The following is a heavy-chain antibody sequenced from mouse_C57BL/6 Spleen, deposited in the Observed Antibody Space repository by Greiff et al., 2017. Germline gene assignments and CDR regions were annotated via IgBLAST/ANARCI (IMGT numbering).Heavy chain of an antibody. J-gene: IGHJ1*03. CDR2: IYPGDGDT. D-gene: IGHD1-1*01. V-gene: IGHV1-82*01. CDR3: ARSGTTVMDFDV. Sequence: QVQLQQSGPELVKPGASVNISCKASGYAFSSSWMNWVKQRPGKGLEWIGRIYPGDGDTNYNGKFKGKATLTADKSSSTAYMQLSSLTSEDSAVYFCARSGTTVMDFDVWGTGTTVTVSS. CDR1: GYAFSSSW.